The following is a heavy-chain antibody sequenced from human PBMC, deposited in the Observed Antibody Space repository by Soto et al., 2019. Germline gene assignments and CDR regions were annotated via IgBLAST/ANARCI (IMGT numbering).Heavy chain of an antibody. CDR1: GGSISSYY. Sequence: SETLSLTCTVSGGSISSYYWSWIRQPPGKGLEWIGYIYYSGSTNYNPSLKSRVTISVDTSKNQFSLKLSSVTAADTAVYYCARDGTGIVPAAGGWFDPWGQGTLVTVSS. J-gene: IGHJ5*02. D-gene: IGHD2-2*01. CDR2: IYYSGST. V-gene: IGHV4-59*01. CDR3: ARDGTGIVPAAGGWFDP.